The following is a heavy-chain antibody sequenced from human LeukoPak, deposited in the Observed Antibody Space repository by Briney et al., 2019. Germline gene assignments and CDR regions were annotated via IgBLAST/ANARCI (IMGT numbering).Heavy chain of an antibody. D-gene: IGHD2-21*02. CDR2: INPTGGST. Sequence: GASVKVSCKASGYTFTSYYMHWVRQAPGQGLEWMGLINPTGGSTGYAQKFQGRVTITADESTSTAYMELSSLRSEDTAVYYCARHSQNCGGDCYDYFDYWGQGTLVTVSS. V-gene: IGHV1-46*01. CDR3: ARHSQNCGGDCYDYFDY. CDR1: GYTFTSYY. J-gene: IGHJ4*02.